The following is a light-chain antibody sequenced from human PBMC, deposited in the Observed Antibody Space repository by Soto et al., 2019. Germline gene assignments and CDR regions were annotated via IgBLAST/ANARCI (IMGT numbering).Light chain of an antibody. CDR1: QTVSSN. V-gene: IGKV3-15*01. CDR3: HQYDNWPT. J-gene: IGKJ1*01. CDR2: GSS. Sequence: EIVMTQSPATLSVSPGERATISCRASQTVSSNLAWYQQKPGQAPRLLIYGSSTRTTGIPARFSGSGSRTEFTLTISSLQSEDFAVYYCHQYDNWPTFGQGTKVEFK.